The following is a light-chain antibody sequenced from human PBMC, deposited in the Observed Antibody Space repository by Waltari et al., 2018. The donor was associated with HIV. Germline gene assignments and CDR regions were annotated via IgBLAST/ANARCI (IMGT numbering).Light chain of an antibody. J-gene: IGLJ1*01. CDR1: SSDVGGYKY. CDR3: SSYTSSRTPYYV. V-gene: IGLV2-14*01. Sequence: QSALTQPASVSGSPGQSITISCTGTSSDVGGYKYVSWYQQHPGKAPKPMIYDVSNRPLGVSTRFSGSKSGNTASLTISGLRAEDEADYFCSSYTSSRTPYYVLGTGTEVTVL. CDR2: DVS.